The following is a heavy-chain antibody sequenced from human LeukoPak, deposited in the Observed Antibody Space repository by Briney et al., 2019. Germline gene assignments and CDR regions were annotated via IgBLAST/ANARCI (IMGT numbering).Heavy chain of an antibody. CDR2: INPNSGGT. D-gene: IGHD2-15*01. CDR1: GYTFTGYY. V-gene: IGHV1-2*02. J-gene: IGHJ5*02. CDR3: ARTKVVGPAGGWFDP. Sequence: GASVKVSCKASGYTFTGYYMHWVRQAPGQGLEWMGWINPNSGGTNYAQKFQGRVTITADKSTSTAYMELSSLRSEDTAVYYCARTKVVGPAGGWFDPWGQGTLVTVSS.